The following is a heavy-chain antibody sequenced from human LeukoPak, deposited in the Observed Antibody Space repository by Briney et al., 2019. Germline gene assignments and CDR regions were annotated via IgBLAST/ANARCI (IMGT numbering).Heavy chain of an antibody. CDR3: AKGDYFDY. Sequence: GESLKISCAASGFTFSTSWMSWVRQAPGKGLEWVANIKEDGSEKWYMGSVKGRFTISRDNAKNSLYLQMNSLRAEDTAVFYCAKGDYFDYWGQGTLVTVSS. D-gene: IGHD3-16*01. CDR1: GFTFSTSW. J-gene: IGHJ4*02. V-gene: IGHV3-7*01. CDR2: IKEDGSEK.